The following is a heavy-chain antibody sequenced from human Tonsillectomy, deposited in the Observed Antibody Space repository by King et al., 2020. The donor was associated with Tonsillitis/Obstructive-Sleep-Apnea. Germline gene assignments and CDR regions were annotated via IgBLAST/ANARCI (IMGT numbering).Heavy chain of an antibody. CDR3: AREEGGPPIRGYYYYDMDV. V-gene: IGHV3-21*01. D-gene: IGHD5-24*01. CDR2: ITSSSSYI. Sequence: EVQLVESGGGLVKPGGSLRLSCAASGFTFSSYSMNWVRQAPGKGLEWVSSITSSSSYIYYADSVKGRFTISRDNAKNSLYLQMNSLRAEDTAVYYCAREEGGPPIRGYYYYDMDVWGKGTTVTVSS. CDR1: GFTFSSYS. J-gene: IGHJ6*03.